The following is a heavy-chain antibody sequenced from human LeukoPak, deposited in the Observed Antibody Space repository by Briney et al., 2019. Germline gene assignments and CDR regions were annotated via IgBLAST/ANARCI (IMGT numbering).Heavy chain of an antibody. V-gene: IGHV4-59*01. CDR1: GASISGYY. D-gene: IGHD7-27*01. Sequence: SETLSLTCRVSGASISGYYWSWIRQPPGKGLEWIGHMYYSGGTTYNPSLKSRVSISLDTSKKHFSLKLSSVTAADTAVYYCAGTGLFFDYWSQGTLVTVSS. CDR2: MYYSGGT. CDR3: AGTGLFFDY. J-gene: IGHJ4*02.